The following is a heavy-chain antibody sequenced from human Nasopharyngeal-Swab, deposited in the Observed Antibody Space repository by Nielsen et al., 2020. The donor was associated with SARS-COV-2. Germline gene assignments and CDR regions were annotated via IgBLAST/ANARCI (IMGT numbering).Heavy chain of an antibody. J-gene: IGHJ5*02. Sequence: GESLKISCSASGFTFSSYAMHWVRQAPGKGLEYVSAISSNGGSTYYADSVKGRFTISRDNSKNTLYLQMSSLRAEDTAVYYCVKDHLMTTGWFDPWGQGTLVTVSS. D-gene: IGHD4-11*01. CDR3: VKDHLMTTGWFDP. CDR2: ISSNGGST. CDR1: GFTFSSYA. V-gene: IGHV3-64D*08.